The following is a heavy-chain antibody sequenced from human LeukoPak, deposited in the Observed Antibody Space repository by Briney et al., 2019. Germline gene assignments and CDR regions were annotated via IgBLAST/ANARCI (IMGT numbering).Heavy chain of an antibody. CDR1: GGSFSGYY. D-gene: IGHD2-2*01. V-gene: IGHV4-34*01. CDR2: INHSGST. J-gene: IGHJ6*03. Sequence: SETLSLTCAVYGGSFSGYYWSWIRQPLGKGLEWIGEINHSGSTNYNPSLKSRVTISVDTSKNQFSLKLSSVTAADTAVYYCASVSYCSSTSCYSRSYYYYYYMDVWGKGTTVTVSS. CDR3: ASVSYCSSTSCYSRSYYYYYYMDV.